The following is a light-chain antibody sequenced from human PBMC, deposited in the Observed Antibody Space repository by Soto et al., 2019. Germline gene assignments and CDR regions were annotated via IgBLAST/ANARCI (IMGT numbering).Light chain of an antibody. J-gene: IGKJ2*01. V-gene: IGKV3-11*01. CDR3: QHRTNGYT. Sequence: EIVLTQSPATLSLSPGERATLSCRASQSVSSYLAWYQQKPGQAPRLLIYDASNRATGIPARFSGSGSVTDFTLTISSLEPEDLAVYFCQHRTNGYTFGQGTKLEIK. CDR2: DAS. CDR1: QSVSSY.